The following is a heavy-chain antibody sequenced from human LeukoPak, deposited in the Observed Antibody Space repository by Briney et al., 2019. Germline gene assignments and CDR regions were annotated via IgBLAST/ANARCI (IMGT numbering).Heavy chain of an antibody. J-gene: IGHJ3*02. V-gene: IGHV7-4-1*02. CDR3: ARVVRHGDYCGGDCLGAFDI. D-gene: IGHD2-21*02. Sequence: GASVKVSCKASGYTFTSYAMNWVRQAPGQGLEWMGWINTNTGNPTYAQGFTGRFVFSLDTSVSTAYLQISSLKAEDTAVYYCARVVRHGDYCGGDCLGAFDIWGQGTMVTVSS. CDR1: GYTFTSYA. CDR2: INTNTGNP.